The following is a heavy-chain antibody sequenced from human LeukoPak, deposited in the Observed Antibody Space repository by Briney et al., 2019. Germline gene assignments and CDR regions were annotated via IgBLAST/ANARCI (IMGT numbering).Heavy chain of an antibody. CDR1: GGSISSSSCY. Sequence: PSETLSLTCTVSGGSISSSSCYWGWIRQPPGKGLEWIGSIYYSGSTYYNPSLKSRVTISVDTSKNQFSLKLSSVTAADTAVYYCARGAAAGKYNWFDPWGQGTLVTVSS. CDR2: IYYSGST. CDR3: ARGAAAGKYNWFDP. D-gene: IGHD6-13*01. J-gene: IGHJ5*02. V-gene: IGHV4-39*07.